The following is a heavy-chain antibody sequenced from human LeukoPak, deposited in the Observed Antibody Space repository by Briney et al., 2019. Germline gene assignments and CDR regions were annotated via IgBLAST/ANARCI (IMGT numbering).Heavy chain of an antibody. D-gene: IGHD3-3*02. J-gene: IGHJ4*02. CDR3: GRSPGIEESHIFVY. CDR2: ISAYNGNT. CDR1: GYTFTSYG. V-gene: IGHV1-18*01. Sequence: GASVKVSCKASGYTFTSYGISWVRQAPGQGLEWMGWISAYNGNTNYAQKLQGRVTMTTDTSTSTAYVELRSLRSDDTAVYYWGRSPGIEESHIFVYGGRGTVVTVSS.